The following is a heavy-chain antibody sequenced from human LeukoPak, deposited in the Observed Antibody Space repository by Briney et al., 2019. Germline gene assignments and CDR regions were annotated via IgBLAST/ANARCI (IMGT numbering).Heavy chain of an antibody. V-gene: IGHV1-46*01. J-gene: IGHJ6*02. Sequence: ASVKVSCKASGYTFTSYYMHWVRQAPGQGLEWMGIINPSGGSTSYAQKFQGGVTMTRDTSTSTVYMELSSLRSEDTAVYYCARDRAGHYYDSSGYSYGMDVWGQGTTVTVSS. CDR1: GYTFTSYY. CDR2: INPSGGST. CDR3: ARDRAGHYYDSSGYSYGMDV. D-gene: IGHD3-22*01.